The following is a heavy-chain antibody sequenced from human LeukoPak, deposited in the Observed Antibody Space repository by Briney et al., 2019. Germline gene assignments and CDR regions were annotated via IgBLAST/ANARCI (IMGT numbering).Heavy chain of an antibody. V-gene: IGHV3-21*01. J-gene: IGHJ4*02. CDR3: ARDSRRITMTY. D-gene: IGHD3-22*01. CDR1: GFTFSSYG. CDR2: ISSSSSYI. Sequence: GGSLRLSCAASGFTFSSYGMNWVRQAPGKGLEWVASISSSSSYIYYADSVKGRFTISRDNAKNSLYLQMNSLRAEDTAVYYCARDSRRITMTYWGQGTLVAVSS.